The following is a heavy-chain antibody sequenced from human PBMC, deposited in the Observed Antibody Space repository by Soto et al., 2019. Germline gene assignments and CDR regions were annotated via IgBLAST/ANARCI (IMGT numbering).Heavy chain of an antibody. Sequence: QVHLVESGGGVVQPGRSLRLSCAASGFTFSTTGMHCVRQAPGKGLEWVEMISHDGGVKHYTDSVKGRFTITRDTSNNTVYLQMNSLRPEDTAMYHCAKDLYGAGWYNYFDPWGQGTLVTVSS. CDR1: GFTFSTTG. J-gene: IGHJ5*02. CDR2: ISHDGGVK. D-gene: IGHD6-19*01. CDR3: AKDLYGAGWYNYFDP. V-gene: IGHV3-30*18.